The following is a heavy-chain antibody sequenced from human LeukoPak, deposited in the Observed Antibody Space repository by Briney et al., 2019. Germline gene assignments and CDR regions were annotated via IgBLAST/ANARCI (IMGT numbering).Heavy chain of an antibody. Sequence: GESRKISCKGSGYSFSSYGIGWVRQMPGKGREWMGIIYPVDSDTRYSPSFQGQVTISADKSISTAYLQWSSLKASDTAMYYCARRLGSFSSGYEGRWFDPWGQGTLVTVSP. J-gene: IGHJ5*02. V-gene: IGHV5-51*01. CDR2: IYPVDSDT. D-gene: IGHD3-22*01. CDR1: GYSFSSYG. CDR3: ARRLGSFSSGYEGRWFDP.